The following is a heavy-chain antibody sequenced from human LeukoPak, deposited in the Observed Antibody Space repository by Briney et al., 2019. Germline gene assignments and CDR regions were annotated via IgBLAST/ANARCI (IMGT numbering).Heavy chain of an antibody. Sequence: PGGSLRLSCAASGFTFSNAWMSWVRQAPGKGLEWVGRIKSKTDDCTTDYAEPVKARFTISRYDSKHTLYLHINSLKPEDTAVYYCTTAPAAFDIWGQGTMVTVSS. CDR2: IKSKTDDCTT. J-gene: IGHJ3*02. V-gene: IGHV3-15*01. CDR1: GFTFSNAW. CDR3: TTAPAAFDI.